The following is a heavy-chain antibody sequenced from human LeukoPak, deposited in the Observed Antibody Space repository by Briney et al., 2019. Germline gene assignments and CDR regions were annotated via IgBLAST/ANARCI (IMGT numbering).Heavy chain of an antibody. CDR3: AKRGYSYSLDA. CDR1: GFAFGDYG. D-gene: IGHD5-18*01. J-gene: IGHJ5*02. Sequence: GRSLRLSCTASGFAFGDYGMSWFRQAPGKGLEWVGGIRSKAYGGTIEYAASVKARFTISRDDSKSIAYLQMNSLKTEDTAVYYCAKRGYSYSLDAWGQGTLVAVSS. CDR2: IRSKAYGGTI. V-gene: IGHV3-49*03.